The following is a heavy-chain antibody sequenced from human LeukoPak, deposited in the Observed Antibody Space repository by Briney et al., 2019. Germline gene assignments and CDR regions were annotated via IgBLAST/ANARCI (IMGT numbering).Heavy chain of an antibody. CDR2: IKQDGSEK. CDR3: ARCEGFYDDFSGSPIYYFYMDV. D-gene: IGHD3-16*01. CDR1: GFTFNTYW. V-gene: IGHV3-7*01. Sequence: GGSLRLSCAASGFTFNTYWMSWVRQAPGKGLEWVANIKQDGSEKYYVESVKGRFFISRDNAKNSQHLQMNSLRVEDTAVYYCARCEGFYDDFSGSPIYYFYMDVWGKGTTVTVSS. J-gene: IGHJ6*03.